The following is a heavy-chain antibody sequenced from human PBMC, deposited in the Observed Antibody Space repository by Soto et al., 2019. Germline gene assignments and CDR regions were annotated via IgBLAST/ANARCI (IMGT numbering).Heavy chain of an antibody. D-gene: IGHD3-22*01. Sequence: QVQLVQSGAEVKKPGASVKVSCKASGYTFTSYYMHWVRQAPGQGLEWMGIINPSGGSTSYAQKFQSRVRMTRDTSRSTVYWERSSRRSEDTAVYYCARDIDDSALGWYFELWGRGTQVTGSS. CDR3: ARDIDDSALGWYFEL. CDR1: GYTFTSYY. J-gene: IGHJ2*01. CDR2: INPSGGST. V-gene: IGHV1-46*03.